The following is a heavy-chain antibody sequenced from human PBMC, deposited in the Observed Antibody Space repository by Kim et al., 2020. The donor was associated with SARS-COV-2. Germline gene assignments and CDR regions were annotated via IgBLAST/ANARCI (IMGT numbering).Heavy chain of an antibody. CDR1: GGSISSGGYY. D-gene: IGHD3-3*01. CDR2: IYYSGST. J-gene: IGHJ4*02. CDR3: ATGVWSGYYRWDY. Sequence: SETLSLTCTVSGGSISSGGYYWSWIRQHPGKGLEWIGYIYYSGSTYYNPSLKSRVTISVDTSKNQFSLKLSSVTAADTAVYYCATGVWSGYYRWDYWGQGTLVTVSS. V-gene: IGHV4-31*03.